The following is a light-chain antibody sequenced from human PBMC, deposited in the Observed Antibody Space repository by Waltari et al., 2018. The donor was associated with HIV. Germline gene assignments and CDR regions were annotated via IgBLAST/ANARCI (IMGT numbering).Light chain of an antibody. CDR3: SAWDDSLRATV. V-gene: IGLV1-44*01. CDR2: GHN. CDR1: ISNLGANT. J-gene: IGLJ1*01. Sequence: QSVMSHPPSASGTPGQTVTISCSGRISNLGANTVNWYQQIPGTAPRLLIYGHNQRPSGVPDRFSGSRSGTSASLTIGGLQSEDEADYYCSAWDDSLRATVFGTGTRVTVL.